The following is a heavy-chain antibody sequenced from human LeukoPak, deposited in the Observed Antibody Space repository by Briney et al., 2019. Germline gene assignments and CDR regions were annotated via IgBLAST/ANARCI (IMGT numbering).Heavy chain of an antibody. CDR3: ARVVVPAFPLDY. D-gene: IGHD2-2*01. CDR2: ISAYNGNT. CDR1: GGTFSSYA. V-gene: IGHV1-18*01. Sequence: ASVKVSCKASGGTFSSYAISWVRQAPGQGLEWMGWISAYNGNTNYAQKLQGRVTMTTDTSTSTAYMELRSLRSDDTAVYYCARVVVPAFPLDYWGQGTLVTVSS. J-gene: IGHJ4*02.